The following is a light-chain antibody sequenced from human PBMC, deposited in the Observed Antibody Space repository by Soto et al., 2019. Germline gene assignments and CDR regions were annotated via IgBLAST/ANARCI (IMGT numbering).Light chain of an antibody. J-gene: IGKJ4*01. CDR1: QSVLTTDSNNKNY. CDR3: HQYYSAPLT. V-gene: IGKV4-1*01. CDR2: WAS. Sequence: DIVMTQSPDSLAVSLGERATITCRSSQSVLTTDSNNKNYLAWYQHKSGQPPRLLIYWASTRESGVPDRFSGSGSGTEFTLTISSLQAEDEAVYSCHQYYSAPLTFGAGTKVGIK.